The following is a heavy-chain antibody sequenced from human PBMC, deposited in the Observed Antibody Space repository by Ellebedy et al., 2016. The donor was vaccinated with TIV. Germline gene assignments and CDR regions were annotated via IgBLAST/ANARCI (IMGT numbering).Heavy chain of an antibody. Sequence: SETLSLXXTVSGGSISSSSYYWGWIRQPPGKGLEWIGSIYYGGSTYYNPSLKSRVTISVDTSKNQFSLKLSSVTAADTAVYYCARGRGIFDAIGLFDPWGQGTLVTVSS. D-gene: IGHD3-3*01. CDR3: ARGRGIFDAIGLFDP. CDR1: GGSISSSSYY. J-gene: IGHJ5*02. V-gene: IGHV4-39*07. CDR2: IYYGGST.